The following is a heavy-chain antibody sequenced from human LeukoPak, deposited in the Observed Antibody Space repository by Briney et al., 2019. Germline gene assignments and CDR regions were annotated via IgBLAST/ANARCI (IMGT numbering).Heavy chain of an antibody. Sequence: GGSLRLSCAASGFNVNSFEMTWVRQAPGLGLEFLSYISDCGGVIKYADSVKGRFIISRDSAENALYLQMNNLGADDTAVYFCAGGPQYTGSFPYWGQGTLVAVSS. J-gene: IGHJ4*02. D-gene: IGHD1-26*01. CDR2: ISDCGGVI. CDR3: AGGPQYTGSFPY. V-gene: IGHV3-48*03. CDR1: GFNVNSFE.